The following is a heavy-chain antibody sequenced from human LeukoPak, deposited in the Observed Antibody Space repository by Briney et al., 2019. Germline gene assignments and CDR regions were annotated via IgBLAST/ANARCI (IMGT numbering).Heavy chain of an antibody. D-gene: IGHD6-19*01. CDR3: ARGAGWYDY. J-gene: IGHJ4*02. Sequence: PSETLSLTCTVSGASISSNYWSWIRQSPGKELEWIAYINKNGRINYNPSLKSRVTISADTSKNQFSLNVRSVTAADTAVYYCARGAGWYDYWGQGTQVTVFS. V-gene: IGHV4-59*08. CDR1: GASISSNY. CDR2: INKNGRI.